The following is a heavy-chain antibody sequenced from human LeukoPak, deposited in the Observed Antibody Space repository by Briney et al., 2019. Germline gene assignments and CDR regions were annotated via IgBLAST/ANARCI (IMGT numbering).Heavy chain of an antibody. V-gene: IGHV1-69*05. Sequence: SVKVSCKASGGTFSSYAISWVRQAPGQGLEWMGRIIPIFGTANYARKFQGRVTITTDESTSTAYMELSSLRSEDTAVYYCARDRDDYLSVNWFDPWGQGTLVTVSS. CDR1: GGTFSSYA. CDR3: ARDRDDYLSVNWFDP. D-gene: IGHD4-11*01. CDR2: IIPIFGTA. J-gene: IGHJ5*02.